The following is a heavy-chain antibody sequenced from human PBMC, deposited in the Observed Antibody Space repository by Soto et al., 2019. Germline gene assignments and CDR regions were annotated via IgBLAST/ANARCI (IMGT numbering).Heavy chain of an antibody. J-gene: IGHJ4*02. V-gene: IGHV3-66*01. CDR3: ARESGFFAT. CDR1: GFTVSSNY. Sequence: EEQLVESGGGQVQPGGSLRLSCAASGFTVSSNYMSWVRQAPGRGLEWVSTIWSGGTTYYADSVKGRFTISRDDSKNTLYLQMNSLRVEDTALYCCARESGFFATWGQGTLVTVSS. CDR2: IWSGGTT.